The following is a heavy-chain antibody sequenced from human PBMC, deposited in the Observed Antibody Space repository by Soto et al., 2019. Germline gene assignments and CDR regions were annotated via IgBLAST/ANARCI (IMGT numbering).Heavy chain of an antibody. CDR2: ISGSGGST. V-gene: IGHV3-23*01. CDR1: GFTFSRYA. J-gene: IGHJ4*02. D-gene: IGHD6-13*01. CDR3: AKPSSWYYFDY. Sequence: LRLSCAASGFTFSRYAMNWVRQAPGKGLEWVSAISGSGGSTYYADSVKGRFTISRDNSKNTLYLQMNSLRAEDTAVYYCAKPSSWYYFDYWGQGTLVTVSS.